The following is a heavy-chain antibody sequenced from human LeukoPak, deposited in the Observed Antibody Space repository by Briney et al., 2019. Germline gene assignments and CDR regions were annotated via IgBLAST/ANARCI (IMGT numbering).Heavy chain of an antibody. J-gene: IGHJ5*02. Sequence: SETLSLTCTVSGGSISSYHWSWIRQPPGKGLEWIGYIYYSGSTNYNPSLKSRVTISVDTSKNQFSLRLSSVTAADTAVYYCARTLYYYDSSGYAPSNWFDPWGQGTLVTVSS. CDR1: GGSISSYH. V-gene: IGHV4-59*08. CDR3: ARTLYYYDSSGYAPSNWFDP. D-gene: IGHD3-22*01. CDR2: IYYSGST.